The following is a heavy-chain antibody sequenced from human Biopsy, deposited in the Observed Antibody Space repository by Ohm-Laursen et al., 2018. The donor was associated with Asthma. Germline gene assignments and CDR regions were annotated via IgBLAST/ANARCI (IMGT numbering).Heavy chain of an antibody. CDR2: ISYDGRET. J-gene: IGHJ6*02. D-gene: IGHD2-21*02. CDR1: GFTFSNYG. V-gene: IGHV3-30*03. CDR3: TRDRFYNSVTSESFYYGVDV. Sequence: SLRLSCSASGFTFSNYGMHWVRQGPGKGPEWVALISYDGRETGYVDSVKGRFTISRDNFRNTVHLQMSSLRPEDSAVYYCTRDRFYNSVTSESFYYGVDVWGQGTTVTVSS.